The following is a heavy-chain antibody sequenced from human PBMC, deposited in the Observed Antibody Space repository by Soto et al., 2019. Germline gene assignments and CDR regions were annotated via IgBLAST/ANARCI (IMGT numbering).Heavy chain of an antibody. D-gene: IGHD2-2*02. J-gene: IGHJ4*02. Sequence: PSETLSLTCTVSGGSISSYYWSWIRQPAGKGLEWIGRIYTSGSTNYNPSLKSRVTMSVDTSKNQFSLKLSSVTAADTAVHYCAREAPGYCSSTSCYTDDFVDTGFDYWGQGTLVTVSS. CDR1: GGSISSYY. V-gene: IGHV4-4*07. CDR2: IYTSGST. CDR3: AREAPGYCSSTSCYTDDFVDTGFDY.